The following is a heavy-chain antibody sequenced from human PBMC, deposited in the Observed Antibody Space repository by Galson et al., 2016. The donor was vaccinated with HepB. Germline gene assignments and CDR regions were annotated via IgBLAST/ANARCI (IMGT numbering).Heavy chain of an antibody. J-gene: IGHJ1*01. D-gene: IGHD1-26*01. Sequence: SLRLSCAASGFTFNNAWMRWVRQAPGKGLEWVGHIRSKSDGGTTDYAAPVKGRFTISRDDSKNTLYLQMNTLKTEDTAVYYCTTSGELLREYFQHWGQGTLVTVSS. CDR3: TTSGELLREYFQH. CDR1: GFTFNNAW. CDR2: IRSKSDGGTT. V-gene: IGHV3-15*01.